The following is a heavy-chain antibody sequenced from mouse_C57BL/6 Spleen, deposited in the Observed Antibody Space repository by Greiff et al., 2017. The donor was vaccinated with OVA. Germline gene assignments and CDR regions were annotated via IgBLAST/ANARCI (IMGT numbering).Heavy chain of an antibody. CDR3: TRDEIFYDGYLFAY. Sequence: QVQLQQSGAELVRPGASVTLSCKASGYTFTDYEMHWVKQTPVHGLEWIGAIDPETGGTAYNQKFKGKAILTADKSSSTAYMELRSLTSEDSAVYYCTRDEIFYDGYLFAYWGQGTLVTVSA. D-gene: IGHD2-3*01. CDR1: GYTFTDYE. V-gene: IGHV1-15*01. J-gene: IGHJ3*01. CDR2: IDPETGGT.